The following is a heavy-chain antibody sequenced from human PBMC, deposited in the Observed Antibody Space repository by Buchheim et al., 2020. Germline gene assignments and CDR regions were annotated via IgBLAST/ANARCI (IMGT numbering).Heavy chain of an antibody. D-gene: IGHD6-13*01. V-gene: IGHV3-30*03. Sequence: QVQLVESGGGVVQPGRSLRLSCVASGFTFSSYGMHWVRQAPGKGLEWVAVISYDGSNKYYADSVKGRFTISRDNSKNTMYLQMNSLRAEDTAVYYCAALAAAGTLDYWGQGTL. CDR3: AALAAAGTLDY. CDR2: ISYDGSNK. J-gene: IGHJ4*02. CDR1: GFTFSSYG.